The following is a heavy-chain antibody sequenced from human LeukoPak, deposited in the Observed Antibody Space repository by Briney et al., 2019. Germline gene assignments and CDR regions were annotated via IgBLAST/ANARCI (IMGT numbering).Heavy chain of an antibody. CDR2: IYYSGST. CDR1: GGSISSYY. V-gene: IGHV4-59*12. J-gene: IGHJ4*02. Sequence: SETLSLTCTVSGGSISSYYWSWIRQPPGKGLEWIGYIYYSGSTYYNPSLKSRVTISVDTSKNQFSLKLSSVTAADTAVYYCARALPQPLVLFDYWGQGTLVTVSS. D-gene: IGHD2/OR15-2a*01. CDR3: ARALPQPLVLFDY.